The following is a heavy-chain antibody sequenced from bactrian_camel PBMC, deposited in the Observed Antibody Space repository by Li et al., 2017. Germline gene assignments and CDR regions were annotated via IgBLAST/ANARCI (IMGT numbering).Heavy chain of an antibody. CDR2: LYPDAGST. V-gene: IGHV3S1*01. CDR1: QVTRSLFC. D-gene: IGHD6*01. CDR3: VIGASLSSFSWYARGRCVSLRLSFDG. J-gene: IGHJ4*01. Sequence: HVQLVESGGGSVQAGGSLRLSCGGFQVTRSLFCMAWFRQVPGKEREGIAALYPDAGSTYYDDSVKGRFTISKDNAKNTVVLQMNSLKPEDTAVYYCVIGASLSSFSWYARGRCVSLRLSFDGWGQGTQVTVS.